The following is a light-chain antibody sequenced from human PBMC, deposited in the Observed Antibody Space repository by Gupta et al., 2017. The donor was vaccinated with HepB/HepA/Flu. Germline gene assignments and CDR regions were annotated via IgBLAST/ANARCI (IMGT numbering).Light chain of an antibody. Sequence: QSALTQPASVSGSPGPSITISCTGTSRDVGSYNLVSWYQQHPGKAPKLMIYEVSKRPSGVSNRFSGSKSGNTASLTISGLQAEDEADYYCYSYAGSSTLVFGGGTKLTVL. CDR1: SRDVGSYNL. CDR3: YSYAGSSTLV. J-gene: IGLJ2*01. CDR2: EVS. V-gene: IGLV2-23*02.